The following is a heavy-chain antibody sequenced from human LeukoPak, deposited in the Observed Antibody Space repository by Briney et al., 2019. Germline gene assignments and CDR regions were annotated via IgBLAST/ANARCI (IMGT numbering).Heavy chain of an antibody. D-gene: IGHD3-10*01. Sequence: GGSLRLSCAASGFTFSSYGMHWVRQAPGKGLEWVAVISYDGSNKYYADSVKGRFTISRDNSKNTLYLQMNSLRAEDTAVYYCARHGSITMVRGRLRYFYMDVWGKGTTVTISS. CDR3: ARHGSITMVRGRLRYFYMDV. J-gene: IGHJ6*03. CDR1: GFTFSSYG. V-gene: IGHV3-30*03. CDR2: ISYDGSNK.